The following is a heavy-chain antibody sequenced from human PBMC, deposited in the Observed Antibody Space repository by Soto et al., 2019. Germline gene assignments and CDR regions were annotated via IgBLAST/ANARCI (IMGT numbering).Heavy chain of an antibody. CDR2: IHYSGATP. CDR3: ARGILADTNWFDP. J-gene: IGHJ5*02. D-gene: IGHD3-3*02. V-gene: IGHV1-46*01. Sequence: ASVKVSCKASGYTFTNYYMHWVRQAPGQGLEWMGVIHYSGATPTYAQKFQGRVTISVDTSKNQFSLKVTSVTAADTAAYYCARGILADTNWFDPWGQGTLVTVSS. CDR1: GYTFTNYY.